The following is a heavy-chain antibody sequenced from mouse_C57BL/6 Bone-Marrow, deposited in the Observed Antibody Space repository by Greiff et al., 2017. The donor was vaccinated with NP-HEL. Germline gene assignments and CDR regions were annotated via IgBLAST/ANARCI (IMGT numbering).Heavy chain of an antibody. CDR2: IDPENGDT. J-gene: IGHJ1*03. Sequence: EVQLQQSGAELVRPGASVKLSCTASGFNIKDDYMHWVKQRPEQGLEWIGWIDPENGDTEYASKFQGKATIKADPTSNTAYQQHSSLTSEDTAVYNCTTWVYYGSSYGYFEVWGTGTTVTVA. CDR3: TTWVYYGSSYGYFEV. CDR1: GFNIKDDY. D-gene: IGHD1-1*01. V-gene: IGHV14-4*01.